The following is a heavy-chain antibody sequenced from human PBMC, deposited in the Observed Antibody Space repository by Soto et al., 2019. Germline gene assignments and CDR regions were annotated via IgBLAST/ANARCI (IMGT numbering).Heavy chain of an antibody. CDR3: ARDKKWSITIFGVDYWSQFYYYGMDV. J-gene: IGHJ6*02. D-gene: IGHD3-3*01. CDR1: GFTFSSYS. CDR2: ISSSSSYI. Sequence: PGGSLRLSCAASGFTFSSYSMNWVRQAPGKGLEWVSSISSSSSYIYYADSVKGRFTISRDNAKNSLYLQMNSLRAEDTAVYYCARDKKWSITIFGVDYWSQFYYYGMDVWGQGTTVTVAS. V-gene: IGHV3-21*01.